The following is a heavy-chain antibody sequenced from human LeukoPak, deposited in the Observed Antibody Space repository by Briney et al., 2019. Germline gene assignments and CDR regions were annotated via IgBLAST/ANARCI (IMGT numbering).Heavy chain of an antibody. Sequence: GASVTVSCTASGGTFSSYAISWVRQAPGQGLEWMGGIIPIFGTANYAQKFQGRVTITADESTSTAYMELSSLRSEDTAVYYCAREWIQLRGYYYGMDVWGQGTTVTVSS. D-gene: IGHD5-18*01. V-gene: IGHV1-69*13. CDR3: AREWIQLRGYYYGMDV. CDR2: IIPIFGTA. J-gene: IGHJ6*02. CDR1: GGTFSSYA.